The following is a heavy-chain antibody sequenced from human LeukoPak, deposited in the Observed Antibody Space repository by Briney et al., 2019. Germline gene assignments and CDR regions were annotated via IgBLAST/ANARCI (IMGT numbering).Heavy chain of an antibody. D-gene: IGHD3-16*01. J-gene: IGHJ4*02. CDR2: IYTSGST. Sequence: SETLSLTCTVSGGSIGGYYWSWIRQPPGKGLEWIGYIYTSGSTNYNPSLKSRVTISLDTSRNQFSLRLSSVTAADTAVYYCARSLGELFPDYWGQGTLVTVSS. V-gene: IGHV4-4*09. CDR3: ARSLGELFPDY. CDR1: GGSIGGYY.